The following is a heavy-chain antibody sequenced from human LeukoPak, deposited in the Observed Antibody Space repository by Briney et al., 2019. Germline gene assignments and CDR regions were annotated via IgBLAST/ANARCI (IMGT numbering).Heavy chain of an antibody. CDR3: ARDGGGIAAAYYFDY. D-gene: IGHD6-13*01. J-gene: IGHJ4*02. Sequence: GGSPRLSCAASGFTFSSYAMHWVRQAPGKGLEYVSAISSNGGSTYYANSVKGRFTISRDNSKNTLYLQMGSLRAEDMAVYYCARDGGGIAAAYYFDYWGQGTLVTVSS. CDR1: GFTFSSYA. V-gene: IGHV3-64*01. CDR2: ISSNGGST.